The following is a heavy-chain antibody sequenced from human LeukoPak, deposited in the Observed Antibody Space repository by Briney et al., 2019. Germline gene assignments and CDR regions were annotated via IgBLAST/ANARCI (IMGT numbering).Heavy chain of an antibody. CDR2: LSGSGGST. J-gene: IGHJ4*02. V-gene: IGHV3-23*01. Sequence: GGSLRLSCAASGFTFSSYAMTWVRQAPGMGLEWVSSLSGSGGSTYYADSVKGRFTISRDNSKNTLYLQMNSLRAEDTAVYYCAKDLRRQNDYWGQGTLVTVSS. CDR3: AKDLRRQNDY. CDR1: GFTFSSYA.